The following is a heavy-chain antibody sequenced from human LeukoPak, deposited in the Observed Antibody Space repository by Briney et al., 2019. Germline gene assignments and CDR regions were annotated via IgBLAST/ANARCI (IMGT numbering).Heavy chain of an antibody. CDR2: ITYSGDNT. CDR1: GFTVGSQA. D-gene: IGHD1-7*01. Sequence: GGSLRLSCAASGFTVGSQAMTWVRQAPGKGLEGVSGITYSGDNTYYAGSGTGRFTISRDTSRNTLFMQMDSLRAEDTAVYYWAKDKLHTAMFPYVHGGQGTLVTVSS. CDR3: AKDKLHTAMFPYVH. V-gene: IGHV3-23*01. J-gene: IGHJ4*02.